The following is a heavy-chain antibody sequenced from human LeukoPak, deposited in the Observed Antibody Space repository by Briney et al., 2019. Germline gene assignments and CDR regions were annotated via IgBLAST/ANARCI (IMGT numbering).Heavy chain of an antibody. D-gene: IGHD3-10*01. J-gene: IGHJ5*02. CDR2: IYSSGST. CDR1: GGSISSYY. Sequence: SPSETLSLTCTVSGGSISSYYWSWIRQPAGKGLEWIGRIYSSGSTNYNPSLKSRVTMSVDTSKNQFSLKLTSVTAADTAVYYCARDSGTSGEVKFDPWGQGALVTVSS. CDR3: ARDSGTSGEVKFDP. V-gene: IGHV4-4*07.